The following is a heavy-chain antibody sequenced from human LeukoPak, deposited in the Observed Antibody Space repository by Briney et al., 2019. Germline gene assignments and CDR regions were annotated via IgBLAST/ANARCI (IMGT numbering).Heavy chain of an antibody. V-gene: IGHV4-59*01. Sequence: SETLSLTCTVPGGSISNYFWSWIRQPPGKGLESIGYIYYSGSSDYNPSLKSRATISVDTSKNQFSLKLSSVTAADTAVYYCARFPGTAEYRHYYYMDVWGKGTTVTVSS. CDR3: ARFPGTAEYRHYYYMDV. CDR1: GGSISNYF. D-gene: IGHD1-1*01. CDR2: IYYSGSS. J-gene: IGHJ6*03.